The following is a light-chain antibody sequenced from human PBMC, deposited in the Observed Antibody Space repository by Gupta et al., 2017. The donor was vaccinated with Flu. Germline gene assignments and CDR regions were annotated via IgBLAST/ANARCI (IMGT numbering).Light chain of an antibody. CDR1: SRDVGDYNY. J-gene: IGLJ3*02. Sequence: QSALTQPASVSGSPGQSITISCTGTSRDVGDYNYVSWYQQHPGKAPKLMIDEVSNRPSGVSDRFAASKSGNTAFMTISALEAEDDADYYCSSYTSSTTWVFGRGTKLTVL. CDR2: EVS. V-gene: IGLV2-14*01. CDR3: SSYTSSTTWV.